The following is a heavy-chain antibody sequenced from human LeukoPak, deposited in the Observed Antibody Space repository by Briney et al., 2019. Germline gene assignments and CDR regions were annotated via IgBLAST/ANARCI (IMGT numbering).Heavy chain of an antibody. CDR3: ARDGDDYSTLNLFDY. J-gene: IGHJ4*02. V-gene: IGHV1-69*13. D-gene: IGHD4-11*01. CDR1: GGTFSSYA. CDR2: IIPIFGAA. Sequence: VASAKVSCKASGGTFSSYAISWVRQAPGQGLEWMGGIIPIFGAANYAQKFQGRVTITADESTSTAYMELSSLRSEDTAVYYCARDGDDYSTLNLFDYWGQGTLVTVSS.